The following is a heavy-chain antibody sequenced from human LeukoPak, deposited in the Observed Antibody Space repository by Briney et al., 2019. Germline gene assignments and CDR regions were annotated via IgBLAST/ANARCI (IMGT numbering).Heavy chain of an antibody. J-gene: IGHJ3*02. Sequence: ASVKVSCKVSGYTLTELSMHWVRQAPGKGLEWMGGFDPEDGETIYAQKFQGRVTMTEDTSTDTAYMELSSLRSEDTAVNYCATQDCSGGSCYSSGPAAFDIWGQGTMVTVSS. D-gene: IGHD2-15*01. CDR1: GYTLTELS. CDR3: ATQDCSGGSCYSSGPAAFDI. CDR2: FDPEDGET. V-gene: IGHV1-24*01.